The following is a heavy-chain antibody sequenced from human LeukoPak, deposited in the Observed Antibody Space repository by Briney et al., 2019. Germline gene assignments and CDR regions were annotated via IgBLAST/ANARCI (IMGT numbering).Heavy chain of an antibody. CDR3: ASTYGSGSYSIPNDY. Sequence: SETLSLTCAVYGGSFSGYYWSWIRQPPGKGLGWIGEINHSGSTNYNPSLKSRVTISVDTSKNQFSLKLSSVTAADTAVYYCASTYGSGSYSIPNDYWGQGTLVTVSS. J-gene: IGHJ4*02. D-gene: IGHD3-10*01. CDR2: INHSGST. CDR1: GGSFSGYY. V-gene: IGHV4-34*01.